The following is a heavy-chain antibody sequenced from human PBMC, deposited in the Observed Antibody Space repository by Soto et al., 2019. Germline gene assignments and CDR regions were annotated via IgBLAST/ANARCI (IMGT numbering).Heavy chain of an antibody. V-gene: IGHV3-30-3*01. D-gene: IGHD3-22*01. CDR3: ARAFLTYYYDSSDLTLDY. J-gene: IGHJ4*02. CDR1: GFTFSSYA. CDR2: ISYDGSNK. Sequence: LRLSCAASGFTFSSYAMHWVRQAPGKGLEWVAVISYDGSNKYYADSVKGRFTISRDNSKNTLYLQMNSLRAEDTAVYYCARAFLTYYYDSSDLTLDYWGQGTLVTVSS.